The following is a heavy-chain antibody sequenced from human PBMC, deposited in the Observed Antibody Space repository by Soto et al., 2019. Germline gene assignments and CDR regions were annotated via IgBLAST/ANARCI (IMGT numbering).Heavy chain of an antibody. CDR1: GFTFSNAW. CDR3: TTDGQVATTTLYYYYGMDV. D-gene: IGHD5-12*01. V-gene: IGHV3-15*07. CDR2: IKSKTDGGTT. Sequence: EVQLVESGGGLVKPGGSLRLSCAASGFTFSNAWMNWVLQAPGKGLEWVGRIKSKTDGGTTDYAAPVKGRFTISRDDSKNTLYLQMNSLKTEDTAVYYCTTDGQVATTTLYYYYGMDVWGQGTTVTVSS. J-gene: IGHJ6*02.